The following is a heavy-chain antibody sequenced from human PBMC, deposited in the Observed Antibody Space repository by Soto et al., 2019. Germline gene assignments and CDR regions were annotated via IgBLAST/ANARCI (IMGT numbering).Heavy chain of an antibody. CDR3: ARVDDYVWGSFRP. Sequence: QVQLVQSGAEVKEAGASVRVSCKASGYTFTTHGISWVRQAPGQGLEWMGWISPYNGKTTYAQKVQGRVTMTTDTSTSTAYMELRGLRSDDTAVYYCARVDDYVWGSFRPWGQGTQVTFYS. J-gene: IGHJ4*02. CDR1: GYTFTTHG. D-gene: IGHD3-16*02. V-gene: IGHV1-18*04. CDR2: ISPYNGKT.